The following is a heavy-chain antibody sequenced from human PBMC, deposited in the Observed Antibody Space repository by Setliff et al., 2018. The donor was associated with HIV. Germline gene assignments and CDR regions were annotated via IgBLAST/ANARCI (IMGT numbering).Heavy chain of an antibody. V-gene: IGHV3-23*01. CDR3: AKVFAYGIDGFDI. Sequence: PGGSLRLSCAASGFTFSSYAMSWVRQAPGKGLEWVSGISGNGGSTYYADSVKGRFTISKDNSRDTLYLQMSSLREEDTAVYYCAKVFAYGIDGFDIWGQGTMVTVSS. CDR1: GFTFSSYA. CDR2: ISGNGGST. J-gene: IGHJ3*02. D-gene: IGHD3-16*01.